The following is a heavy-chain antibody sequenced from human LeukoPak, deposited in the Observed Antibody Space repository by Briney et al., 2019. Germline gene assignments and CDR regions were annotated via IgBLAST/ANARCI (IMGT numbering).Heavy chain of an antibody. CDR2: ISSSSSYT. J-gene: IGHJ4*02. CDR3: ARVRRSDKYFDY. Sequence: SGGSLRLSCAASGFTFSSYSMNWVRQAPGKGLEWVSSISSSSSYTYYADSVKGRFTISRDNAKNSLYLQMNSLRAEDTAVYYCARVRRSDKYFDYWGQGTLVTVSS. V-gene: IGHV3-21*01. CDR1: GFTFSSYS. D-gene: IGHD5-24*01.